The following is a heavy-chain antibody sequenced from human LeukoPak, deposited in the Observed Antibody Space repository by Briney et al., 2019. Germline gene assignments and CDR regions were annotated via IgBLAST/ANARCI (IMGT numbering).Heavy chain of an antibody. CDR3: ARHGSTTSDDY. CDR1: GYSFTSYW. D-gene: IGHD2-2*01. CDR2: IYPGDSDT. J-gene: IGHJ4*02. Sequence: GESLKVSCKGSGYSFTSYWIGWVRQMPGKGLEWMGIIYPGDSDTRYSPSFQGQVTISADKSISTAYLQWSSLKASDTAMCYCARHGSTTSDDYWDQGTLVTVSS. V-gene: IGHV5-51*01.